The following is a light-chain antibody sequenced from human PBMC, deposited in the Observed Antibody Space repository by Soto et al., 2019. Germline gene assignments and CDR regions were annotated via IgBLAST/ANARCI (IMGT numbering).Light chain of an antibody. J-gene: IGLJ1*01. CDR2: DVS. Sequence: QSALTQPASVSGSPGQSITISCTGTSSDVGGYNYVSWYQQHPGKAPKLMIYDVSNRPSGVSNRFSGSKSANTASLTISGLHAEDEADYYCSSYTSSSTPDVFGTGTKVTVL. CDR3: SSYTSSSTPDV. CDR1: SSDVGGYNY. V-gene: IGLV2-14*01.